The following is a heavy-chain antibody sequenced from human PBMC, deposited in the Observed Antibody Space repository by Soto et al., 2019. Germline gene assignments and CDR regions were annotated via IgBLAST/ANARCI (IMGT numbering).Heavy chain of an antibody. J-gene: IGHJ4*02. CDR3: ARQEGRGWLRFDY. CDR1: GYTFTSYY. Sequence: GASVKVSCKASGYTFTSYYRHGVRQAPGQGLEWMGIINPSGGSTSYAQKFQGRVTMTRDTSTSTVYMELSSLRSEDTAVYYCARQEGRGWLRFDYWGQRTLVTVSS. CDR2: INPSGGST. D-gene: IGHD6-19*01. V-gene: IGHV1-46*01.